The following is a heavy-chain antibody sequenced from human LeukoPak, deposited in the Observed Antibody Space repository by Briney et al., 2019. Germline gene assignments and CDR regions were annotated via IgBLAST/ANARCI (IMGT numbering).Heavy chain of an antibody. CDR3: ASWGYGDYVGTDY. Sequence: MASETLSLTCTVSGGAISSGGYYWNWIRQPPGKGLEWIGYIYYSGSTYYNPSLKSRVNISVDRSKNQFSLKLSSATAADTAVYYCASWGYGDYVGTDYWGQGTLVTVSS. CDR1: GGAISSGGYY. J-gene: IGHJ4*02. V-gene: IGHV4-30-2*01. CDR2: IYYSGST. D-gene: IGHD4-17*01.